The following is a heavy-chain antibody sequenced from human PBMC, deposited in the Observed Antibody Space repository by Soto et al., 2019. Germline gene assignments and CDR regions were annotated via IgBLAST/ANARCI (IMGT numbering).Heavy chain of an antibody. V-gene: IGHV4-30-2*01. J-gene: IGHJ4*02. CDR1: GGSINRGGYS. D-gene: IGHD1-26*01. Sequence: SETLSLTCAVSGGSINRGGYSWNWIRQPPGKGLEWIGYIYHSGSTYYNPSLRSRVTLSLDKSTNQFSLTLNSVTAADTAIYYGARPPQIWDSPRYFDNWGPGTLVTVSS. CDR2: IYHSGST. CDR3: ARPPQIWDSPRYFDN.